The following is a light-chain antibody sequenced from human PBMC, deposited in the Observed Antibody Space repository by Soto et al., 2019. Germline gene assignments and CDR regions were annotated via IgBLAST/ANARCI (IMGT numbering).Light chain of an antibody. CDR2: EVS. J-gene: IGLJ1*01. CDR3: SSYTSSSTLGV. CDR1: SSDIGGYNC. V-gene: IGLV2-14*01. Sequence: QSSLTQPASVSGSPGQSITISCTGTSSDIGGYNCVSWYQQYPGNAPKLMISEVSNRPSGISNRFSGFKSANTAFLIISGLQAEDEADYFCSSYTSSSTLGVFGTGTKVTVL.